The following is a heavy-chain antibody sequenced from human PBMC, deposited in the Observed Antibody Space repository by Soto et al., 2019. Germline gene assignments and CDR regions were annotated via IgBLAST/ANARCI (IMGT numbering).Heavy chain of an antibody. J-gene: IGHJ6*02. V-gene: IGHV1-8*01. Sequence: QVQLVQSGAEVKKPGASVVVSCKAPGYTFSSYDINWVRRAAGQGLEWMGWMNPNNGNIGYAQRFQGRVTMTRSTSISTAYMELSSLRSEDTAVYYCARGAVAGLTYYGMDVWGQGTAVIVSS. CDR3: ARGAVAGLTYYGMDV. D-gene: IGHD6-19*01. CDR2: MNPNNGNI. CDR1: GYTFSSYD.